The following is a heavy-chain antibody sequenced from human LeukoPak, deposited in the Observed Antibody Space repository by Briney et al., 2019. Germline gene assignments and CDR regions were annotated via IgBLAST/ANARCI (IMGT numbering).Heavy chain of an antibody. J-gene: IGHJ6*02. CDR2: ISGNGRFI. CDR1: GFTFSDYY. Sequence: GGSLRLSCAASGFTFSDYYINWIRQAPGKGLEWLSYISGNGRFIEYADSVKGRFTISRDNAQKLLFLQMNSLGGEDTAIYYCARDLNTGMDVWGRGTTVIVSS. V-gene: IGHV3-11*01. CDR3: ARDLNTGMDV. D-gene: IGHD2/OR15-2a*01.